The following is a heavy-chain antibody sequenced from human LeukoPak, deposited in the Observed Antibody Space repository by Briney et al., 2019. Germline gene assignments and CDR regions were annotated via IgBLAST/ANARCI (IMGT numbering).Heavy chain of an antibody. CDR1: GFTFDDYG. CDR2: INWNGGST. V-gene: IGHV3-20*04. Sequence: GGSLRLSCAASGFTFDDYGMSWVRHAPGKGLEWVPGINWNGGSTGYADSVKGRFTISRDNAKNSLYLQMNSLRAEDTALYYCARDPPTGYSSGWYFDYWGQGTLVTVSS. D-gene: IGHD6-19*01. CDR3: ARDPPTGYSSGWYFDY. J-gene: IGHJ4*02.